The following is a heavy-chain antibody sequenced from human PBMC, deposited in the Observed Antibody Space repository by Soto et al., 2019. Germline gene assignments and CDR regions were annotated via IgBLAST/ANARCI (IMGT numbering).Heavy chain of an antibody. J-gene: IGHJ4*02. CDR3: ARGSTYYYGSGSFY. Sequence: GSLRLSCAASGFTFSSYGMHWVRQAPGKGLEWVAVIWYDGSNKYYADSVKGRFTISRDNSKNTLYLQMNSLRAEDTAVYYCARGSTYYYGSGSFYWGQGTLVTVSS. D-gene: IGHD3-10*01. CDR2: IWYDGSNK. V-gene: IGHV3-33*01. CDR1: GFTFSSYG.